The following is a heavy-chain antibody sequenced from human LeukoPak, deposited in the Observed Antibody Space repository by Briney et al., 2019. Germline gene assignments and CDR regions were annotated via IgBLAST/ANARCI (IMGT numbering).Heavy chain of an antibody. CDR2: ISYDGSNK. D-gene: IGHD2-2*01. V-gene: IGHV3-30-3*01. CDR1: GFTFSSYA. CDR3: ARVYCSSTSCYAFDY. Sequence: GGSLRLSCTVSGFTFSSYAIHWVRQAPGKGLEWVAVISYDGSNKYYADSVKGRFTISRDNSKNTLYLQMNSLRAEDTAVYYCARVYCSSTSCYAFDYWGQGTLITVSS. J-gene: IGHJ4*02.